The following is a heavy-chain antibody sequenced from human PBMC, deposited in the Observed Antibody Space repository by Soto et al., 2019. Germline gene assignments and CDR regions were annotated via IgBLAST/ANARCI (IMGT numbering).Heavy chain of an antibody. CDR1: GGSFSGYY. J-gene: IGHJ4*02. Sequence: SETLSLTCTVYGGSFSGYYWTWIRQPPGTGLEWIGEINHSGSTNYNPSLKSRVTISVDTSKNQFSLKLTSVTAADTAVYYCARDKITGPFDYWGQGTLVTVSS. CDR3: ARDKITGPFDY. V-gene: IGHV4-34*01. CDR2: INHSGST. D-gene: IGHD2-8*02.